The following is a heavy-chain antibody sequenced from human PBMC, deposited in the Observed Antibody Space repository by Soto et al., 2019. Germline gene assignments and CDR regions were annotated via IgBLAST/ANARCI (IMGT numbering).Heavy chain of an antibody. J-gene: IGHJ6*02. V-gene: IGHV1-18*01. Sequence: QVHVVQSAAEVKKPGASVRVSCKASGYSFITYGISWVRQAPGQGLEWMGWIGAYNGKTKYAQKFQGRVALTTDTSTNTAYMDLRSLRSDDTAVYYCARGGEGDYYYDGMDVWGQGTRVTVSS. CDR1: GYSFITYG. CDR3: ARGGEGDYYYDGMDV. CDR2: IGAYNGKT. D-gene: IGHD3-10*01.